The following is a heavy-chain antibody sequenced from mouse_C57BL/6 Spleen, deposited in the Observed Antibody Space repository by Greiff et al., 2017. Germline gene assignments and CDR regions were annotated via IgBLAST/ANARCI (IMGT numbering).Heavy chain of an antibody. CDR2: INPGSGGT. CDR3: ARYGNYPDY. V-gene: IGHV1-54*01. J-gene: IGHJ2*01. D-gene: IGHD2-1*01. CDR1: GYAFTNYL. Sequence: QVQLQQQSGAELVRPGTSVKVSCKASGYAFTNYLIGWVQQRPGQGLEWIGVINPGSGGTNYNEKFKGKATLTADKSSSTAYMQLSSLTSEDSAVYFCARYGNYPDYWGQGTTLTVSS.